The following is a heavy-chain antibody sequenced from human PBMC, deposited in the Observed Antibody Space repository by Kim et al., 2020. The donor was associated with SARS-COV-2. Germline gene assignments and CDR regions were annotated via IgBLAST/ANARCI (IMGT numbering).Heavy chain of an antibody. D-gene: IGHD6-25*01. J-gene: IGHJ2*01. CDR3: ASAMFSSGWIRDWYFDL. V-gene: IGHV1-2*06. Sequence: ASVKVSCKASGYTFTGYYMHWVRQAPGQGLEWMGRINPNSGGTNYAQKFQGRVTMTRDTSISTAYMELSRLRSDDTAVYYCASAMFSSGWIRDWYFDLWGRGTLVTVSS. CDR2: INPNSGGT. CDR1: GYTFTGYY.